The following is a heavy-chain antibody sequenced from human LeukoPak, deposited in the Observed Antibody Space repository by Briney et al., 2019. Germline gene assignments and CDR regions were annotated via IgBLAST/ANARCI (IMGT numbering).Heavy chain of an antibody. J-gene: IGHJ4*02. Sequence: GGSLRLSCAASGFTFNNYAMNWVRQAPGKGLEWVSSIGGGGEATYYADSAKGRFTISRDNSQNTLYLQMNSLRAEDTAVYYCARDYADYVGYFFFDYWGQGTLVTVSS. CDR1: GFTFNNYA. CDR2: IGGGGEAT. V-gene: IGHV3-23*01. CDR3: ARDYADYVGYFFFDY. D-gene: IGHD4-17*01.